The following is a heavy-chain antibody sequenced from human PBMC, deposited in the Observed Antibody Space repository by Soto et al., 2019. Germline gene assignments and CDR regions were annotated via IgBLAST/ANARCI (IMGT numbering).Heavy chain of an antibody. J-gene: IGHJ4*02. D-gene: IGHD3-3*01. CDR3: ARWSYLDY. CDR2: ISGSDGKT. V-gene: IGHV3-23*01. Sequence: PRGSPILSCASFVFSFGIYGLGWVRQAPGKGVEWVSTISGSDGKTFYADSVEGRFSISRETSQNTLYLQMNSLRAEDTAIYYCARWSYLDYWAQGTRVTVSS. CDR1: VFSFGIYG.